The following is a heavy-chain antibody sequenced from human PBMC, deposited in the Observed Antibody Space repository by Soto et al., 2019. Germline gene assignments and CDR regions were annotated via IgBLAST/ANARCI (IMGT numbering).Heavy chain of an antibody. CDR3: ARVLGGLDY. Sequence: PGGSLRLSCAASGVTLNNYWMHCVRAAPGKGLVWVSRINNDVHSTAYAAPVKVRFTIPRDPAKHTPYLPMNSLRAEDTAIYYCARVLGGLDYWGQGTLVTVSS. D-gene: IGHD3-16*01. J-gene: IGHJ4*02. CDR2: INNDVHST. V-gene: IGHV3-74*01. CDR1: GVTLNNYW.